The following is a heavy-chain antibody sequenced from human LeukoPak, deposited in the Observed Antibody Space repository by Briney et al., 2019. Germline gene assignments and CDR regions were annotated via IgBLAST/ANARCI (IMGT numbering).Heavy chain of an antibody. CDR1: GDSVTSYD. CDR3: ARAPSGFTYGPGDH. V-gene: IGHV1-18*01. CDR2: SSTYDGNA. D-gene: IGHD5-18*01. Sequence: ASVRVSCKATGDSVTSYDITRVRQAPGQWLEWVGWSSTYDGNANYAQKLQGRVTMTTDTSTITAYMELRSLRSDDTAVYYCARAPSGFTYGPGDHWGQGTLVTVSS. J-gene: IGHJ4*02.